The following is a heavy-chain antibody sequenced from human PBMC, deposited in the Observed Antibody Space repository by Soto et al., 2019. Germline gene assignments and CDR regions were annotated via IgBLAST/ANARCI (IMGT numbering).Heavy chain of an antibody. CDR1: GKSFDNFA. Sequence: QVQLVQSGAEVKKPGASVRLSCKVSGKSFDNFAVHWVRQTPGQRPEWMGRINVGDDKTKYSEKFQGRVIVSYDLTERAAYMELRALSSEDTAVYYCARAKYDYIWGSYHPFDQWAQGAQVTVAS. CDR3: ARAKYDYIWGSYHPFDQ. J-gene: IGHJ4*02. CDR2: INVGDDKT. D-gene: IGHD3-16*02. V-gene: IGHV1-3*01.